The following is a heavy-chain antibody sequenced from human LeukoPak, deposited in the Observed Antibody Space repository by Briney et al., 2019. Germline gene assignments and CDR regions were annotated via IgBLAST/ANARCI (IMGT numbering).Heavy chain of an antibody. D-gene: IGHD6-6*01. CDR1: GFTFSNYA. CDR3: AKGGYSSSIGYFHH. Sequence: PGGSLRLSCAAPGFTFSNYAMSWVRQAPGKGLEWVSAFSGSGGNTDYADSVKGRFTISRDNSKSTLHLQMNSLRADDTAVYYCAKGGYSSSIGYFHHWGQGTLVTVSS. J-gene: IGHJ1*01. CDR2: FSGSGGNT. V-gene: IGHV3-23*01.